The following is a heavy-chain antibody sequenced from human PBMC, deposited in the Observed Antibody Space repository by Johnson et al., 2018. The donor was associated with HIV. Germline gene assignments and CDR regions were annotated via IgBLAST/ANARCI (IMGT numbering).Heavy chain of an antibody. Sequence: QVQLVESGGGLVKPGGSLRLSCAASGFIFSDYYMSWIRQAPGKGLEWVSYISSSGSTIYHAESVKGRFPISRDNAKKSLYLQMNSLRVEDTAVYYCAREQAPLWFMASGAALDIWGQGTTVAVSS. CDR3: AREQAPLWFMASGAALDI. J-gene: IGHJ3*02. V-gene: IGHV3-11*01. D-gene: IGHD3-10*01. CDR2: ISSSGSTI. CDR1: GFIFSDYY.